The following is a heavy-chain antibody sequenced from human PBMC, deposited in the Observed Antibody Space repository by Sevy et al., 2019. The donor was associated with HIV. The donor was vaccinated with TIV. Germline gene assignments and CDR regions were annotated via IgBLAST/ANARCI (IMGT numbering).Heavy chain of an antibody. CDR2: INSDGSKT. CDR1: GFTFSSYW. V-gene: IGHV3-74*01. D-gene: IGHD7-27*01. CDR3: ARDKANWGLDH. J-gene: IGHJ4*02. Sequence: GGSLRLSCAASGFTFSSYWMHWVRQAPGKGLVWVSHINSDGSKTVYADSVKGRFTISRDNAKNTVYLQTNSLRAEDTAVYYCARDKANWGLDHWGQGTLVTVSS.